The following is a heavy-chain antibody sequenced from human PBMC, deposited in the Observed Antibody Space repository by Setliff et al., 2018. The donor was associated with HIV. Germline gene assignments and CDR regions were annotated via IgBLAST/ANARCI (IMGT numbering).Heavy chain of an antibody. J-gene: IGHJ4*02. CDR2: IRYDGSNK. Sequence: GGSLRLSCAASGFTFSSYGMHWVRQAPGKGLEWVAFIRYDGSNKYYADSVKGRFTISRDNSKNTLYLQMNSLRAEDTAVYYCARGRAGATAYFDYWGQGTLVTVSS. V-gene: IGHV3-30*02. CDR3: ARGRAGATAYFDY. D-gene: IGHD1-26*01. CDR1: GFTFSSYG.